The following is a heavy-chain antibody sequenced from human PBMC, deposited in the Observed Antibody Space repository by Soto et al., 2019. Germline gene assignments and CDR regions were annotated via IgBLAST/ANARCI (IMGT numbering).Heavy chain of an antibody. D-gene: IGHD1-26*01. CDR3: ARGDPTYFDY. J-gene: IGHJ4*02. V-gene: IGHV3-74*01. CDR1: GFTFSPYW. Sequence: EVQLVESGGGLVQPGGSLRLSCAASGFTFSPYWMHWVRQAPGEGLVWLSRITAAGTSTSSADSVKGRFTISRDNAKNTLYLQMNSLRAEDTAMYYCARGDPTYFDYWGQGILVTVSS. CDR2: ITAAGTST.